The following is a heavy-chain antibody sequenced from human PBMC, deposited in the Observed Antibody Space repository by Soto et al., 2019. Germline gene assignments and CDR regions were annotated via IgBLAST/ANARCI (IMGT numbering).Heavy chain of an antibody. CDR1: GYSISSGYY. CDR2: IYYSGST. V-gene: IGHV4-38-2*01. CDR3: ARQGITMIVVVVTDNWFDP. Sequence: SETLSLTCAVSGYSISSGYYWGWIRQPPGKALEWIGSIYYSGSTYYNPSLKSRVTISVDTSKNQFSLKLTSVTAADTAVYYCARQGITMIVVVVTDNWFDPWGQGTLVTVSS. D-gene: IGHD3-22*01. J-gene: IGHJ5*02.